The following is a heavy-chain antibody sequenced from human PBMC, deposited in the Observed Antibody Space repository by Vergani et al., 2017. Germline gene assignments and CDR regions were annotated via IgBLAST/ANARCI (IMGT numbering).Heavy chain of an antibody. CDR1: GFTFSSYW. CDR3: AREPSLTDYYYYGMDV. Sequence: EVQLVESGGGLVQPGGSLRLSCAASGFTFSSYWMHWVRQAPGKGLVWFSRINSVVSSTSYADSVKGRFTISRDNDKTTLYLQMNSLRAEDTAVYYCAREPSLTDYYYYGMDVWGQGTTVTVSS. J-gene: IGHJ6*02. V-gene: IGHV3-74*01. CDR2: INSVVSST.